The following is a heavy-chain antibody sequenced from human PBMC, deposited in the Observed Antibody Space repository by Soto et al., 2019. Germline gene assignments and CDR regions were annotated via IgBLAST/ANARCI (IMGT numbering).Heavy chain of an antibody. D-gene: IGHD3-10*02. CDR1: GCSLSSYY. Sequence: PSGTLSLTRTVSGCSLSSYYLSRIPRPPGKGLEWIGYIYYSGSTNYNPSLKSRVTISVDTSKNQFSLKLSSVTVADTAVYYCAVCLFGELGGFDYWGQGTLVTVSS. J-gene: IGHJ4*02. CDR3: AVCLFGELGGFDY. V-gene: IGHV4-59*08. CDR2: IYYSGST.